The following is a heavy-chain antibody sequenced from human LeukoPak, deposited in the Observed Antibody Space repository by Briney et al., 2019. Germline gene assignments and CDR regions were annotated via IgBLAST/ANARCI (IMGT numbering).Heavy chain of an antibody. CDR2: IDGGGGST. V-gene: IGHV3-23*01. Sequence: GGSLRLSCAASGFTFSSYAMRWVRQAPGKGLEWVSSIDGGGGSTNYADSVKGRFTISRENSKNTLYLQMNSLRVEDTAVYYCTKDWGYWGQGTLVTVSS. CDR3: TKDWGY. J-gene: IGHJ4*02. CDR1: GFTFSSYA. D-gene: IGHD3-16*01.